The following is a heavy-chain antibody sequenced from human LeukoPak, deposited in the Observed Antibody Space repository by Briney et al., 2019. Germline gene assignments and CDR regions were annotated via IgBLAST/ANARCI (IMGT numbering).Heavy chain of an antibody. V-gene: IGHV4-4*02. D-gene: IGHD6-13*01. CDR2: IHHTGGT. Sequence: SETLSLTCAVSGGSINITNWWSWVRQPPGKGLEWIGEIHHTGGTNYNPSLKRRVTISLEKSKNQFSVKLSSVTAADTAVYYCAREHIAADTRDAFDIWGQGTMVTVSS. CDR3: AREHIAADTRDAFDI. CDR1: GGSINITNW. J-gene: IGHJ3*02.